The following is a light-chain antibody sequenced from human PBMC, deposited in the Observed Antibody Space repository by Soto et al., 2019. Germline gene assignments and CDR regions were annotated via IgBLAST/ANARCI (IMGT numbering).Light chain of an antibody. CDR2: RND. V-gene: IGLV1-47*01. CDR3: AVWDDSLSGPV. CDR1: SSNIGSNL. J-gene: IGLJ3*02. Sequence: QSVLSQPPSASATPGQRVTISCSGSSSNIGSNLVYWYQQLPGTAPKLVIHRNDQRPSGVPDRFSGSKSDTSASLAISGLRSEDEADYYCAVWDDSLSGPVFGGGTKLTVL.